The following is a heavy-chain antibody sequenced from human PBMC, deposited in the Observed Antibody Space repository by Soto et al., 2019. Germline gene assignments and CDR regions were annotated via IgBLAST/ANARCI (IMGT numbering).Heavy chain of an antibody. CDR3: TKSRRGILMVYGFGGMDV. D-gene: IGHD2-8*01. Sequence: PGGSLRLSCAASGFTVNSHAMSWVRQAPGKGLEWVASISGSGDGTYYGDSVKGRFTISRDSSSSTLYLQMNNLRGEVTAVYFCTKSRRGILMVYGFGGMDVWGQGTTVTVSS. V-gene: IGHV3-23*01. CDR2: ISGSGDGT. J-gene: IGHJ6*02. CDR1: GFTVNSHA.